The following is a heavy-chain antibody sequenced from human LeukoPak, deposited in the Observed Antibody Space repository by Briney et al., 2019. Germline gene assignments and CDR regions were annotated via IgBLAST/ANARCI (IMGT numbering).Heavy chain of an antibody. J-gene: IGHJ4*02. V-gene: IGHV1-69*13. CDR2: IISIFGTA. CDR3: ARAWENTVVLPGY. D-gene: IGHD4-11*01. CDR1: GGTFSSYA. Sequence: SVKVSCKASGGTFSSYAISWVRQAPGQGLEWMGGIISIFGTANYAQKFQGRVTITADESTSTAYMELSSLRSEDTAVYYCARAWENTVVLPGYWGQGTLVTVSS.